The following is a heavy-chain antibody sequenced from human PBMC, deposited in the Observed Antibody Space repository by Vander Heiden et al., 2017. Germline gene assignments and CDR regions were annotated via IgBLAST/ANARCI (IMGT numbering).Heavy chain of an antibody. J-gene: IGHJ4*02. D-gene: IGHD1-1*01. CDR2: IRKKLYGGTT. Sequence: EVQLEESGGGLVQPGRSLRLSCTGSGFSSGAYSLSWFRQAPGKGLEWIGFIRKKLYGGTTEYAASVKGRFTLSRDDSKSIAYLQMNSLNTEDTAIYYCSRDSTLARGGILDYWGQGTLVTVSS. CDR1: GFSSGAYS. CDR3: SRDSTLARGGILDY. V-gene: IGHV3-49*03.